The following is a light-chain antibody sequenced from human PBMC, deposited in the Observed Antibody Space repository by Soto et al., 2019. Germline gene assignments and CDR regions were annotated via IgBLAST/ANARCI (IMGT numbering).Light chain of an antibody. CDR3: QQHYNTPRT. CDR2: TAS. J-gene: IGKJ1*01. V-gene: IGKV1-39*01. CDR1: QPISDY. Sequence: IQMNQSPSSLSASVGDRVTITFRTSQPISDYLNWYQQKPGKAPTLLIYTASNLQSGVPSRFSGSGSGTHFTLTISSLQPEDFATYYCQQHYNTPRTFGQGAKVDIK.